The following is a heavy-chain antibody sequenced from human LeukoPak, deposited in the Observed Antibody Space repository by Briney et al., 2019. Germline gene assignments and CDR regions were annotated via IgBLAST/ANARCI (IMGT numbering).Heavy chain of an antibody. CDR1: GGSISSSSYY. CDR2: IYYSGST. Sequence: PSETLSLTCTVSGGSISSSSYYWSWIRQPPGKGLEWIGYIYYSGSTNYNPSLKSRVTMSVDTSKNQFSLKLNSVTAADTAVYYCARESRRSYCNEYWGQGALVTVSS. CDR3: ARESRRSYCNEY. J-gene: IGHJ4*02. D-gene: IGHD3-10*01. V-gene: IGHV4-61*01.